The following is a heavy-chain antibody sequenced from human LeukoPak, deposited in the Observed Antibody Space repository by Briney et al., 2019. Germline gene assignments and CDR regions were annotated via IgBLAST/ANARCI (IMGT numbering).Heavy chain of an antibody. J-gene: IGHJ4*02. D-gene: IGHD3-9*01. V-gene: IGHV3-23*01. CDR1: GFTFSSYA. CDR3: AKDRTKVLRYFDWLF. Sequence: GGSLRLSCAASGFTFSSYAMSWVRQAPGKGLEWVSAISGSGGSTYYADSVKGRFTISRDNSKNTLYLQMNSLRAEDTAVYYCAKDRTKVLRYFDWLFWGQGTLVTVSS. CDR2: ISGSGGST.